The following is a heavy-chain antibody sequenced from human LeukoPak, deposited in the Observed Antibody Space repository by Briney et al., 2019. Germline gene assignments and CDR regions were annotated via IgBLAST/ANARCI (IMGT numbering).Heavy chain of an antibody. CDR1: GFTFSSYG. CDR2: IRYDGSNK. J-gene: IGHJ4*02. CDR3: ARQYYHDSSGYPFDY. Sequence: GGSLRLSCAASGFTFSSYGMHWVRQAPGKGLEWVAFIRYDGSNKYYADSVKGRFTISRDNAKNTLYLQMNSLRAEDTAVYYCARQYYHDSSGYPFDYWGQGTLVTVSS. D-gene: IGHD3-22*01. V-gene: IGHV3-30*02.